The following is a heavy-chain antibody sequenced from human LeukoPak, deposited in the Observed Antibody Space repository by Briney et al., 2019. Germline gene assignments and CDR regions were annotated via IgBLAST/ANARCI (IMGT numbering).Heavy chain of an antibody. CDR2: INPNSGGT. J-gene: IGHJ4*02. D-gene: IGHD3-10*01. Sequence: GASVKVSCKASGYTFTGYYMHWVRQAPGQGLEWMGWINPNSGGTNYAQKFQGWVTMTRDTSISTAYMELSRLRSDDTAVYYCARHPGGFGETNFDYWGQGTLVTVSS. CDR3: ARHPGGFGETNFDY. CDR1: GYTFTGYY. V-gene: IGHV1-2*04.